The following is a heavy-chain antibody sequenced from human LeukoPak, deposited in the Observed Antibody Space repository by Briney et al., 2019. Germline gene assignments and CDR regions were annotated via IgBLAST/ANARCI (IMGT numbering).Heavy chain of an antibody. D-gene: IGHD6-19*01. CDR2: FEPESAEI. V-gene: IGHV1-24*01. CDR1: GYTLSELS. CDR3: ARDNIAVAGPYYYGMDV. Sequence: GASVKVSCKISGYTLSELSMHWVRQAPGKGLEWMGGFEPESAEIIHAQKFQGRVTMTEDTSTDTAYLELSSLKSDDTAVYYCARDNIAVAGPYYYGMDVWGQGTTVTVSS. J-gene: IGHJ6*02.